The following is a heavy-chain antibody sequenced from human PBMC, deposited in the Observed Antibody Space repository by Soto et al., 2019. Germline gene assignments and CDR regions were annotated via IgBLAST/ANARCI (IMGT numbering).Heavy chain of an antibody. D-gene: IGHD2-15*01. V-gene: IGHV1-18*01. CDR3: VVAAQPYYFDY. J-gene: IGHJ4*02. CDR2: ISAYNGNT. Sequence: QVQLVQSGAEVKKPGASVKVSCKASGYTFTSYGISWVRQAPGQGLEWMGWISAYNGNTNYAQKLQGRVTMTTDTXTSXAXXXXXSLXXDXTXVYYCVVAAQPYYFDYWGQGTLVTVSS. CDR1: GYTFTSYG.